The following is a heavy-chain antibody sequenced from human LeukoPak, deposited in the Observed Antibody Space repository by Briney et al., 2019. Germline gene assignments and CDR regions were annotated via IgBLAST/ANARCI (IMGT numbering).Heavy chain of an antibody. V-gene: IGHV3-23*01. CDR3: AKAVGATFLDYFDY. J-gene: IGHJ4*02. CDR2: ISGSGGST. Sequence: GGSLRLSCAASGFTFSSYSMNWVRQAPGKGLGWVSAISGSGGSTYYADSVKGRFTISRDNSKNTLYLQMNSLRAEDTAVYYCAKAVGATFLDYFDYWGQGTLVTVSS. D-gene: IGHD1-26*01. CDR1: GFTFSSYS.